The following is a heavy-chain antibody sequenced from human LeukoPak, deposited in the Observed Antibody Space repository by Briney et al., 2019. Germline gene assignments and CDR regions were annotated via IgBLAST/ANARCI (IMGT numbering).Heavy chain of an antibody. CDR3: ARGGSDYGDYVGAFDI. CDR1: GGSFSGYY. Sequence: SETLSLTCAVYGGSFSGYYWSWIRQPPGKGLEWIGETNHSGSTNYNPSLKSRVKSRVTKSLDTSKNQFSLKLSSVTAADTAVYYCARGGSDYGDYVGAFDIWGQGTMVTVSS. CDR2: TNHSGST. V-gene: IGHV4-34*01. D-gene: IGHD4-17*01. J-gene: IGHJ3*02.